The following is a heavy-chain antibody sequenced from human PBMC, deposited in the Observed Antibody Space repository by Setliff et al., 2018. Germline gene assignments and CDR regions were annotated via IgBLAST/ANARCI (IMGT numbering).Heavy chain of an antibody. CDR2: VIPVFGSP. V-gene: IGHV1-69*13. J-gene: IGHJ4*02. Sequence: ASVKVSCKASGGTFRTDGFNWVRQAPGQGLEWMGRVIPVFGSPHYAQRFQDRVIITADVSTRTAYMDLSSLRSEDTAIYYCARDSQLGFYYFDSWGRGTLVTVSS. CDR1: GGTFRTDG. D-gene: IGHD1-1*01. CDR3: ARDSQLGFYYFDS.